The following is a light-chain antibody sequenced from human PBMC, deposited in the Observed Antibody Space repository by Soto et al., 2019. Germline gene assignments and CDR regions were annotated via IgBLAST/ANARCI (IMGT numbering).Light chain of an antibody. J-gene: IGKJ5*01. CDR3: QQRHMWPIT. V-gene: IGKV3-11*01. CDR1: QSFRGL. Sequence: EVVLTQSPVTLSLSPGERATLSCRASQSFRGLLAWYQQKPGQAPRLLIYDAYNRATGIPPRFSGSGSGTDFTLTISSLEPDASAVYYCQQRHMWPITFGQGTRLEIK. CDR2: DAY.